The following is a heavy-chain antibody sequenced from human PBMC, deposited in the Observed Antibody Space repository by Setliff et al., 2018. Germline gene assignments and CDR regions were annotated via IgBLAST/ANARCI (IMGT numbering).Heavy chain of an antibody. CDR3: AKNGFGVVALGVNNWFDP. CDR1: GFTFSFYAFTTYA. V-gene: IGHV3-23*01. J-gene: IGHJ5*02. Sequence: LRLSCAASGFTFSFYAFTTYAMSWVRQAPGKGLGWVSAISASGTTTYYADSVKGRFTISRDNSKNTLYLQMNSLRAEDTAVYYCAKNGFGVVALGVNNWFDPWGQGTLVTVSS. D-gene: IGHD3-10*01. CDR2: ISASGTTT.